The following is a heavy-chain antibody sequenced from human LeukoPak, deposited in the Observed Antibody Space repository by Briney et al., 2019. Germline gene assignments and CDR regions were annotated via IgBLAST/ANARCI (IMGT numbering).Heavy chain of an antibody. CDR3: AIWGRSRGDSIYDP. V-gene: IGHV1-69*05. Sequence: GASVKVSCKASGYTFTSYGISWVRQAPGQGLEWMGGIIPIFGTANYAQKFQGRVTITTDESTSTAYMELSSLRSEDTAVYYCAIWGRSRGDSIYDPWGQGTLVTVSS. CDR1: GYTFTSYG. J-gene: IGHJ5*02. CDR2: IIPIFGTA. D-gene: IGHD4-11*01.